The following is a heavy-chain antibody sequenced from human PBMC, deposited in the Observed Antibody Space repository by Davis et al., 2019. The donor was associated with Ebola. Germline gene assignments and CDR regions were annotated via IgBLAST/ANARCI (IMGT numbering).Heavy chain of an antibody. J-gene: IGHJ6*02. Sequence: GESLKISCAASGFTFSSYSMNWVRQAPGMGLEWVSSISSSSYYTYYADSVKGRFTISRDNSKNTLYLQMNSLRAEDTAVYYCAREGYYEKYSMDVWGQGTTVTVSS. CDR2: ISSSSYYT. CDR1: GFTFSSYS. CDR3: AREGYYEKYSMDV. V-gene: IGHV3-21*04. D-gene: IGHD3-22*01.